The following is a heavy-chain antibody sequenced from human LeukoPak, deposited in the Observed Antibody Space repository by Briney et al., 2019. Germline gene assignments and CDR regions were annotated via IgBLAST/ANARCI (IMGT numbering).Heavy chain of an antibody. D-gene: IGHD3-10*01. V-gene: IGHV3-7*01. J-gene: IGHJ4*02. Sequence: GGSLRLSCVASGFTFSSSWMSWVRQGPGKGPEWVANKNQDGSRKYYVDSVKGRFTISRDNAKNSLFLQMNGLRDEDTAVYYCTRDSQGSGTYSTDQWGQGTLVTVSS. CDR3: TRDSQGSGTYSTDQ. CDR2: KNQDGSRK. CDR1: GFTFSSSW.